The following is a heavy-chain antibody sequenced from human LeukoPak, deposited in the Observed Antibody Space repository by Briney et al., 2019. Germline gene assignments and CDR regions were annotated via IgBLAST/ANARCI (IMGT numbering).Heavy chain of an antibody. J-gene: IGHJ5*02. CDR2: IKQDGSEK. V-gene: IGHV3-7*01. CDR3: ARDQGYCSGGSCHNWFDP. Sequence: GGSLRLSCAASGFTFSSYWMSWVRQAPGKGLEWVANIKQDGSEKYYVDSVKGRFTISRDDAKNSLYLQMNSLRAEDTAVYYCARDQGYCSGGSCHNWFDPWGQGTLVTVSS. D-gene: IGHD2-15*01. CDR1: GFTFSSYW.